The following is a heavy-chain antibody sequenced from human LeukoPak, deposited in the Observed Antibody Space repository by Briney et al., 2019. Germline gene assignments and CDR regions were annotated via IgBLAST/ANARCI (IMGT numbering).Heavy chain of an antibody. CDR2: IYPGDSDT. CDR1: GYSFTSYW. Sequence: GESLKISWKGSGYSFTSYWIGWVRQMPGKGLERMGIIYPGDSDTRYSPSFQGQVPISADKSIRTAYLQWSSLKASDTAMYYCARGNLAAAGTILFDYWGQGTLVTVSS. CDR3: ARGNLAAAGTILFDY. D-gene: IGHD6-13*01. J-gene: IGHJ4*02. V-gene: IGHV5-51*01.